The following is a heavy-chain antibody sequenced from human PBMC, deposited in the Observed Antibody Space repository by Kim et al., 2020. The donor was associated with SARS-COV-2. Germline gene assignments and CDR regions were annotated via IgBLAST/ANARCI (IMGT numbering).Heavy chain of an antibody. CDR2: IKQVGSER. CDR3: ARGSGWVFDY. D-gene: IGHD6-19*01. Sequence: GGSLRLSCAASGFTFSDHGLSWFRLAPGKGRALVDAIKQVGSEREYVYSVRGRFTISRDNSKNSLYVQMNSLRVEDTAVYYCARGSGWVFDYWGQGTLVTVSS. V-gene: IGHV3-7*03. CDR1: GFTFSDHG. J-gene: IGHJ4*02.